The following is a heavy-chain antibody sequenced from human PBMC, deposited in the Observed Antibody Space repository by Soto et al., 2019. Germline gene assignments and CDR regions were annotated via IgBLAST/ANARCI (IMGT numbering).Heavy chain of an antibody. V-gene: IGHV4-34*01. D-gene: IGHD3-16*01. CDR2: INDSGNT. Sequence: SETLSLTCAVSGGSFRGYFWSWIHQSPAKGLEWIGDINDSGNTYYNPSFKSRLTISVDPFTSQISLRLTSVTAADSAVYYCQGGDFWGQGTRVTVSS. CDR3: QGGDF. J-gene: IGHJ4*02. CDR1: GGSFRGYF.